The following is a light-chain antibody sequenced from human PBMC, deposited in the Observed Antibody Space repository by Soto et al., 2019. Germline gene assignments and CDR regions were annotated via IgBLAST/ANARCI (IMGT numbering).Light chain of an antibody. J-gene: IGKJ3*01. CDR3: QQRSNWPPGFT. Sequence: EIVLTQSPVTLSLSPGERATLSCRASQSVSSYLAWYQQKPGQPPRLLIYDASNRATGIPARCSGSGSGTDFTLTISRLEPDDFAVYYCQQRSNWPPGFTFGPGTKVDFK. CDR2: DAS. CDR1: QSVSSY. V-gene: IGKV3-11*01.